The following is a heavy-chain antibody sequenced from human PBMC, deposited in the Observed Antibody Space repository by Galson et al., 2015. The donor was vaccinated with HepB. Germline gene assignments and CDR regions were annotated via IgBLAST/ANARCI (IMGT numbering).Heavy chain of an antibody. J-gene: IGHJ6*03. CDR1: GGTFSKYA. D-gene: IGHD5/OR15-5a*01. V-gene: IGHV1-69*13. CDR2: VIPAFRIP. Sequence: SVKVSCKASGGTFSKYALNWVRQAPGQGLEWMGGVIPAFRIPNYAQKFQGRVTITADESTSTVSLELSSLRSDDTAVYYCATDQDPGGRTPSVDSYYYMDVWGGGTTVIVSS. CDR3: ATDQDPGGRTPSVDSYYYMDV.